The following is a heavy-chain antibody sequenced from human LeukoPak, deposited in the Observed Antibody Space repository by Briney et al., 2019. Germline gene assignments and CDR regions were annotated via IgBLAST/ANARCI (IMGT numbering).Heavy chain of an antibody. Sequence: GGSLRLSCAASGFSFDDYAMFWVRQAPGKGLEWVSGISWNSNNIGYAASVKGRFTISRDNAKNSLYLQMNSLRADDTALYYCARGNRDSSGFYFYYGIDVWGQGTTVTDSS. D-gene: IGHD6-19*01. CDR1: GFSFDDYA. V-gene: IGHV3-9*01. J-gene: IGHJ6*02. CDR2: ISWNSNNI. CDR3: ARGNRDSSGFYFYYGIDV.